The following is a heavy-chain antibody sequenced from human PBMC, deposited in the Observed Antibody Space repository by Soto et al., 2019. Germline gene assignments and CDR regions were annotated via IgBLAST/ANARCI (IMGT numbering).Heavy chain of an antibody. Sequence: SETLSLTCTVSGGSISSYYWSWIRQPPGKGLGWIGYIYYSGSTNYNPSLKSRVTISVDTSKNQFSLKLSSVTAADTAVYYCARAPPRAPDYYGSRSYQFDYWGQGTLVTVSS. D-gene: IGHD3-10*01. V-gene: IGHV4-59*01. CDR3: ARAPPRAPDYYGSRSYQFDY. CDR2: IYYSGST. CDR1: GGSISSYY. J-gene: IGHJ4*02.